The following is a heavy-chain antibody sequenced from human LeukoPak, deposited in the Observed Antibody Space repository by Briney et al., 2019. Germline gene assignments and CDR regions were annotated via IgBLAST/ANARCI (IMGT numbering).Heavy chain of an antibody. Sequence: GGSLRLSCAASGFTFSSYWMSWVRQAPGKGLEWVANIKHDGSEKYSVDSVKGRFTISRDNAKNSLYLQMNSLRAEDTAVYYCARGRGGDCYSCWFDPWGQGTLVTVSS. CDR3: ARGRGGDCYSCWFDP. D-gene: IGHD2-21*02. CDR1: GFTFSSYW. CDR2: IKHDGSEK. J-gene: IGHJ5*02. V-gene: IGHV3-7*01.